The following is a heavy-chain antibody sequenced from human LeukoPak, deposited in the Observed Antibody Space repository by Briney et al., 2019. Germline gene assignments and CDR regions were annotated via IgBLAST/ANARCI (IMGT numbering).Heavy chain of an antibody. D-gene: IGHD1-1*01. CDR2: ISSGGSTK. J-gene: IGHJ5*02. Sequence: GGSLRLSCAASGFTFRSYEMNWVRQAPGKGLEWVSYISSGGSTKYYADSVKGRFTISRDNAKNSLSLQMNSLRAEDTAGYYCARMDDLRFVPWGQGTLVTVSS. V-gene: IGHV3-48*03. CDR3: ARMDDLRFVP. CDR1: GFTFRSYE.